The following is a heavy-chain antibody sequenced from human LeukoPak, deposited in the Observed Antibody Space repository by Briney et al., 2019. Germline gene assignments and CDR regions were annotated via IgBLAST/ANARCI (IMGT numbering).Heavy chain of an antibody. CDR1: GFTFDDYG. CDR2: INWNGGST. Sequence: PGGSLRLSCAASGFTFDDYGMSWVRQAPGKGLEWVPGINWNGGSTGYADSVKGRFTISRDNAKNSLYLQMNSLRAEDTAVYYCAKGAVVVRGFVWFDPWGQGTLVTVSS. V-gene: IGHV3-20*04. J-gene: IGHJ5*02. D-gene: IGHD3-10*01. CDR3: AKGAVVVRGFVWFDP.